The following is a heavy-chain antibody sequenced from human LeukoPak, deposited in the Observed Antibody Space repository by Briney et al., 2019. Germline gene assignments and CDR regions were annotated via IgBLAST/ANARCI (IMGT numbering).Heavy chain of an antibody. J-gene: IGHJ4*02. Sequence: PGGSLRLSCAASGFTFSSYAMSWVRQAPGKGLEWVSAISGSGGSTYYADSVKGRFTIPRDNSKNTLYLQMNSLRAEDTAVYYCAKTPTYYDFWSGYYFDYWGQGTLVTVSS. D-gene: IGHD3-3*01. CDR3: AKTPTYYDFWSGYYFDY. CDR2: ISGSGGST. CDR1: GFTFSSYA. V-gene: IGHV3-23*01.